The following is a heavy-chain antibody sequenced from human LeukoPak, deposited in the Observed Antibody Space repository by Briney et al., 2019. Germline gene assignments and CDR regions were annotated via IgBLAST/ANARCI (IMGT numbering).Heavy chain of an antibody. Sequence: SETLSLTCAVSGYSITSGFSWGWIRQPPGKILEWIATISYSGRIDYNPSLKSRVTISSDTSKNQFSLRLTSLTAADTARYYCAREGAIPGIDPWGQGTLVTVSS. D-gene: IGHD2-21*01. CDR3: AREGAIPGIDP. CDR2: ISYSGRI. V-gene: IGHV4-38-2*02. J-gene: IGHJ5*02. CDR1: GYSITSGFS.